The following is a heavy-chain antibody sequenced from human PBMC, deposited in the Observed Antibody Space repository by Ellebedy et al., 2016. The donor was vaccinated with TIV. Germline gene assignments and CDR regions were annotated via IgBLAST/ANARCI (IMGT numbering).Heavy chain of an antibody. V-gene: IGHV1-46*01. CDR2: INPSGGST. J-gene: IGHJ4*02. D-gene: IGHD4-11*01. CDR3: ARDPDYSNREYYFDY. Sequence: AASVKVSCKASGYTFTSYYMHWVRQAPGQGLEWMGIINPSGGSTSYAQKFQGRVTMTRDTSTSTVYRELRILRSEDTAVYYCARDPDYSNREYYFDYWGQGTLVTVSS. CDR1: GYTFTSYY.